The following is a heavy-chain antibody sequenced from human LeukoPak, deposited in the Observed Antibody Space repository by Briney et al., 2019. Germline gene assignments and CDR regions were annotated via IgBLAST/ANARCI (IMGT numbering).Heavy chain of an antibody. V-gene: IGHV3-20*04. J-gene: IGHJ4*02. Sequence: SGGSLRLSCAASGFTFDDYGMSWVRHAPGKGLEWVSGINWNGGSTGYADSVKGRFTISRDNAKNSLYLQMNSLRAEDTALYYCARRAYCGGDCYTAFDYWGQGTLVTVSS. D-gene: IGHD2-21*02. CDR2: INWNGGST. CDR3: ARRAYCGGDCYTAFDY. CDR1: GFTFDDYG.